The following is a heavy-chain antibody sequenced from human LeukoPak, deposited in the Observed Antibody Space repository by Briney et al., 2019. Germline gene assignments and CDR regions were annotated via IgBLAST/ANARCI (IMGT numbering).Heavy chain of an antibody. V-gene: IGHV4-39*01. D-gene: IGHD3-22*01. J-gene: IGHJ4*02. CDR2: IYYSGST. CDR3: ARGDYYDSSGYVSVYY. CDR1: GGSISSSSYY. Sequence: SETLSLTXTVSGGSISSSSYYWRWIRLPPGKGLDWIGSIYYSGSTYYNPSLKSRVTISVDTSKNQFSLKLSSVTAADTAVYYCARGDYYDSSGYVSVYYWGQGTLVTVSS.